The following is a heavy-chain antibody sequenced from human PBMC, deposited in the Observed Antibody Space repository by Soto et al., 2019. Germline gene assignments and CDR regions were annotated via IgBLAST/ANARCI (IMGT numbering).Heavy chain of an antibody. D-gene: IGHD2-15*01. V-gene: IGHV4-59*01. CDR2: IYYSGST. CDR1: GGSISSYY. CDR3: ASTGSSCSGGSCYSDYFDY. Sequence: SETLSLTCTVSGGSISSYYWSWIRQPPGKGLEWIGYIYYSGSTNYNPSLKSRVTISVDTSKNQFSLKLSSVTAADTAVYYCASTGSSCSGGSCYSDYFDYWGQGTLVTVSA. J-gene: IGHJ4*02.